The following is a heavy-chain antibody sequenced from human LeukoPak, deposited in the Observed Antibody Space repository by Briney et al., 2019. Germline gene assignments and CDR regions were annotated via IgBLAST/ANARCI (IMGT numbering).Heavy chain of an antibody. CDR3: ARDRGGYYYDSSGYEEGIWFDP. CDR2: ISSSGSTI. CDR1: GFTFSDYY. V-gene: IGHV3-11*04. J-gene: IGHJ5*02. D-gene: IGHD3-22*01. Sequence: GGSLRLSCAASGFTFSDYYMSWIRQAPGKGLEWVSYISSSGSTIYYADSVKGRFTISRDKAKNSLYLQMNSLRAEDTAEYYCARDRGGYYYDSSGYEEGIWFDPWGQGTLVTVSS.